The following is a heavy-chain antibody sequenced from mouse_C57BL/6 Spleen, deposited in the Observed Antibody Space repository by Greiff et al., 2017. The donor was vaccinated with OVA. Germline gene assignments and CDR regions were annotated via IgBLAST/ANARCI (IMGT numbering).Heavy chain of an antibody. V-gene: IGHV1-80*01. CDR1: GYAFSSYW. CDR2: IYPGDGDT. CDR3: ARMSLLLRYWYFDV. D-gene: IGHD1-1*01. J-gene: IGHJ1*03. Sequence: VQLQQSGAELVKPGASVKISCKASGYAFSSYWMNWVKQRPGKGLEWIGQIYPGDGDTNYNGKFKGKATLTADKSSSTAFMQLSSLTSEDSAVYCCARMSLLLRYWYFDVWGTGTTVTVSS.